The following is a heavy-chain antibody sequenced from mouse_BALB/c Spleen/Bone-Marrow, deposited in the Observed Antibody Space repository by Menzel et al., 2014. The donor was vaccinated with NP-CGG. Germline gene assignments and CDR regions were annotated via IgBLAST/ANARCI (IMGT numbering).Heavy chain of an antibody. CDR3: ARELVRGMDY. Sequence: LVESGAELVRPGTSVKVSCKASGYAFTNYWIEWIKQRPGQGLEWIGVINPGSGGINYNEKFKGKATLTADKSSSTTYMQLSSLTSDDSAVYFCARELVRGMDYWGQGTSVTVSS. J-gene: IGHJ4*01. V-gene: IGHV1-54*01. CDR2: INPGSGGI. CDR1: GYAFTNYW. D-gene: IGHD1-1*01.